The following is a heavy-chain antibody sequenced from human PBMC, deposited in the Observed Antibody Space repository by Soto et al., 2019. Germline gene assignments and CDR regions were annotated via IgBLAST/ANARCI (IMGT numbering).Heavy chain of an antibody. J-gene: IGHJ6*02. V-gene: IGHV1-69*13. Sequence: ASVKVSCKASAGTFSSYGISWVRQAPGQGLEWMGGIMPIFGTPNYAQKFQGRVTITADESTSTGYMELSSLTSEDTAVYYCARDRSWKSYYYARSVQYFYGMDVWGQGTTVTVSS. CDR2: IMPIFGTP. CDR1: AGTFSSYG. D-gene: IGHD3-22*01. CDR3: ARDRSWKSYYYARSVQYFYGMDV.